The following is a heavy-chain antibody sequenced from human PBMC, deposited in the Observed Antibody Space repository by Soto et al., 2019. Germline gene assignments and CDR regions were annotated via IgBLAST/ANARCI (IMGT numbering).Heavy chain of an antibody. CDR2: ISAYNGNT. D-gene: IGHD1-26*01. J-gene: IGHJ6*03. V-gene: IGHV1-18*01. CDR3: ARDQALLYYYYMDV. Sequence: ASVKVSCKASGYTFTSYGISWVRQAPGQGLEWMGWISAYNGNTNYAQNFQGRVTMTTDTSTSTAYMELRSLRSDDTAVYYCARDQALLYYYYMDVWGKGTTVTSP. CDR1: GYTFTSYG.